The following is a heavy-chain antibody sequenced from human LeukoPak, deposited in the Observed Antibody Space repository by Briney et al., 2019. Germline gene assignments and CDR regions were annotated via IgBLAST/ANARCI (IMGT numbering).Heavy chain of an antibody. D-gene: IGHD3-10*01. CDR2: IYHSGST. J-gene: IGHJ4*02. CDR1: GGSISSGGYY. CDR3: ARTDGGELELGYYFDY. V-gene: IGHV4-30-2*01. Sequence: SETLSLTCTVSGGSISSGGYYWSWIRQPPGKGLEWIGYIYHSGSTYYNPSLKSRVTISVDRSKNQFSLKLSSVTAADTAVYYCARTDGGELELGYYFDYWGQGTLVTVSS.